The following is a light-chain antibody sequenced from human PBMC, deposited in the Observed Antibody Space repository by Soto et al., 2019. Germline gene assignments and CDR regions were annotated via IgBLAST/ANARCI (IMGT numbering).Light chain of an antibody. CDR3: HQYGSSPPFT. V-gene: IGKV3-20*01. CDR1: QSVSSRY. J-gene: IGKJ2*01. Sequence: EIVLTQSPGTLSLSPGERATLSCRASQSVSSRYLAWYQQKPGQAPRLLIYGASNRATGIPDRFSGSGYGTDFTLTISRLEPEDFAVYFCHQYGSSPPFTFGQGTKVEIK. CDR2: GAS.